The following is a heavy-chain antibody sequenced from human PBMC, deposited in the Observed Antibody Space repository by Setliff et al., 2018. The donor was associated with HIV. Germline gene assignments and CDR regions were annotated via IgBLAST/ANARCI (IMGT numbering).Heavy chain of an antibody. CDR3: ARVRRNYASGHYWYFDL. Sequence: SETLSLTCTVSGGSVKTIGFYWSWIRQRPGKGLERIGHTYHTGSTSYSPSPSLKSRVTISIDTSTNVFSLRLTSVTAADTAIYICARVRRNYASGHYWYFDLWGRGTPVTVSS. D-gene: IGHD1-7*01. V-gene: IGHV4-31*02. CDR1: GGSVKTIGFY. J-gene: IGHJ2*01. CDR2: TYHTGST.